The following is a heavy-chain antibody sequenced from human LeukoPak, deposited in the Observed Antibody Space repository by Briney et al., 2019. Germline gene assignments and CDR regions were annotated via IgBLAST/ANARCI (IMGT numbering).Heavy chain of an antibody. Sequence: GGSLRLSCAASGFTVSSNYMSWVRQAPGKGLEWVSIIYRGGSTYYADSVKGRFTISRDNSKNTLYLQMNSLRAEDTAVYYCAKVAVVTPGDAFDIWGQGTMVTVSS. CDR3: AKVAVVTPGDAFDI. V-gene: IGHV3-53*01. CDR2: IYRGGST. D-gene: IGHD4-23*01. CDR1: GFTVSSNY. J-gene: IGHJ3*02.